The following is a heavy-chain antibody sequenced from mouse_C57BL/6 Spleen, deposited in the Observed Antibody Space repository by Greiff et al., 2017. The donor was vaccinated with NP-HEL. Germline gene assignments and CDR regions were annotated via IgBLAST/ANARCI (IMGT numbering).Heavy chain of an antibody. J-gene: IGHJ2*01. D-gene: IGHD2-3*01. CDR2: IRNKANGYTT. Sequence: EVKLMESGGGLVQPGGSLSLSCAASGFTFTDYYMSWVRQPPGKALEWLGFIRNKANGYTTEYSASVKGRFTISRDNSQSILYLQMNALRAEDSATYYCARSPRYDGYSFDYWGQGTTLTVSS. CDR1: GFTFTDYY. V-gene: IGHV7-3*01. CDR3: ARSPRYDGYSFDY.